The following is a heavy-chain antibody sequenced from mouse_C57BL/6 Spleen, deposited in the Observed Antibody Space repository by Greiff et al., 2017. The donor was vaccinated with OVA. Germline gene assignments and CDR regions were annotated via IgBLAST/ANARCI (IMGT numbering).Heavy chain of an antibody. CDR2: IYPGNGDT. CDR3: ARVRTTVVADYAMDY. Sequence: QSGAELVRPGASVKMSCKASGYTFTSYNMHWVKQTPRQGLEWIGAIYPGNGDTSYNQKFKGKATLTVDKSSSTAYMQLSSLTSKDSAVYFCARVRTTVVADYAMDYWGQGTSVTVSS. J-gene: IGHJ4*01. CDR1: GYTFTSYN. V-gene: IGHV1-12*01. D-gene: IGHD1-1*01.